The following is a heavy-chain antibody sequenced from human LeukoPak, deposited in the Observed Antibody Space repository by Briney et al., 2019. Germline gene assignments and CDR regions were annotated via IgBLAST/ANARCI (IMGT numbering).Heavy chain of an antibody. Sequence: PGGSLRLSCVVSGFTFSSYDMHWVRQATGKGLEWVSAIGTAGDTYYPGSVKGRFTISRENAKNSLYLQMNSLRAGDTAVYYCARGGRDFWSGYYGLYYFDYWGQGTLVTVSS. D-gene: IGHD3-3*01. J-gene: IGHJ4*02. CDR3: ARGGRDFWSGYYGLYYFDY. CDR2: IGTAGDT. V-gene: IGHV3-13*01. CDR1: GFTFSSYD.